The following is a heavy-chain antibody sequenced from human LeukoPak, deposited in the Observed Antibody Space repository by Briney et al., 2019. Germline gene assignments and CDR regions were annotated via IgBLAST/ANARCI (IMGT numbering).Heavy chain of an antibody. CDR2: INQDGSEK. CDR3: ARGFWNSDF. CDR1: GFTFSSYW. Sequence: GGSLRLSCEASGFTFSSYWMTWVRQAPGKGLEWVANINQDGSEKHYVDSLKGRFTISRDNAKASLYLQMSSLRAEDTAVNYCARGFWNSDFWGQGTLVTVSS. V-gene: IGHV3-7*03. J-gene: IGHJ4*02. D-gene: IGHD1-1*01.